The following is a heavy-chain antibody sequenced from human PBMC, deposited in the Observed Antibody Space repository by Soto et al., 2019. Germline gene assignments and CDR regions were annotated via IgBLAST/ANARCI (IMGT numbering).Heavy chain of an antibody. CDR2: IHSRGSI. CDR3: ARDLDGLHDDTSGPFPRPG. V-gene: IGHV4-30-4*01. CDR1: GGSISSDDYY. D-gene: IGHD3-22*01. Sequence: SETLSLTCTVSGGSISSDDYYWSWIRQAPGRGLEWIGYIHSRGSIYYNPSLKSRATMSIDTAGNQFSLKVSSVTVADTAVYYCARDLDGLHDDTSGPFPRPGWGQGTLVTVSS. J-gene: IGHJ1*01.